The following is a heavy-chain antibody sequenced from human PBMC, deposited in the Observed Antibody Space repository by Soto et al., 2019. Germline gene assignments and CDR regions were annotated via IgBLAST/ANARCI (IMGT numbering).Heavy chain of an antibody. V-gene: IGHV3-21*01. CDR2: ISSGSTHI. Sequence: EVQLVESGGGLVKPGGSLRLSCAASGFTFSSYSMNWVRQAPGKGLEWVSCISSGSTHIYYADSVKGRFTISRDDAKNALYLHMNSLSVEDPAVYYCARGVAPMHAWYLDLWGRGTLVTVSS. D-gene: IGHD5-12*01. CDR1: GFTFSSYS. CDR3: ARGVAPMHAWYLDL. J-gene: IGHJ2*01.